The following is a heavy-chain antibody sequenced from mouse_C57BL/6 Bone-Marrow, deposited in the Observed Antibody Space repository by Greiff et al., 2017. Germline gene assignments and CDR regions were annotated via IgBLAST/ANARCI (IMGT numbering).Heavy chain of an antibody. CDR2: INPSSGYT. D-gene: IGHD2-3*01. J-gene: IGHJ3*01. CDR3: ARFDGAY. V-gene: IGHV1-4*01. Sequence: QVQLQQSGPELARPGASVKISCKASGYTFTSYTMHWVKQRHGQGLEWIGYINPSSGYTKYNQKFKDKATLTADKSSSTAYMPLSSLTSEDSAVYYCARFDGAYWGQGTLVTVSA. CDR1: GYTFTSYT.